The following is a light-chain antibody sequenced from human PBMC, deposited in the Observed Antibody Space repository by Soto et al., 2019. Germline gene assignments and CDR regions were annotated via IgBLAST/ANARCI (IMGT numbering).Light chain of an antibody. CDR2: SIS. Sequence: DIQLTQSPSSLSASVGDRVSITCRTSQTISTFLNWYHHRPGQAPKLLIYSISNLQSGVTSRFSGGGAGTEFTLTISSLQPEDFGSYSCQQTYNLPPSFGGWTRVQIK. J-gene: IGKJ4*01. CDR3: QQTYNLPPS. V-gene: IGKV1-39*01. CDR1: QTISTF.